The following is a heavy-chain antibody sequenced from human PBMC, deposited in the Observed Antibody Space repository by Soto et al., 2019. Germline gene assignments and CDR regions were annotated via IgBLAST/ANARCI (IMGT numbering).Heavy chain of an antibody. CDR3: AREVYYDSWSGFNTHPYYFYD. CDR2: ISDDGSNT. Sequence: QVQLVESGGGVVQPGRSLRLSCAASGFTFSRHTMHWVRQAPGKELEWVAAISDDGSNTYYADSVKGRFNISRDNSKNTLYLQMNSMISEDTAVHHCAREVYYDSWSGFNTHPYYFYDWRQGTPVTLSS. CDR1: GFTFSRHT. D-gene: IGHD3-3*01. J-gene: IGHJ4*02. V-gene: IGHV3-30-3*01.